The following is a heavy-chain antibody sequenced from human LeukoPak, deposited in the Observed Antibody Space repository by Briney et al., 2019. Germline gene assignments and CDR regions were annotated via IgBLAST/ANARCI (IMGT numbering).Heavy chain of an antibody. CDR2: ISYDGSNK. Sequence: GGSLRLSCAASGFTFSSYGMHWVRQAPGKGLEWVAVISYDGSNKYYADSVKGRFTISRDNSKNTLYLQMNSLRAEDTAVYYCAKFSLAPVYYYGSGSSQMGYWGQGTLVTVSS. V-gene: IGHV3-30*18. CDR1: GFTFSSYG. CDR3: AKFSLAPVYYYGSGSSQMGY. D-gene: IGHD3-10*01. J-gene: IGHJ4*02.